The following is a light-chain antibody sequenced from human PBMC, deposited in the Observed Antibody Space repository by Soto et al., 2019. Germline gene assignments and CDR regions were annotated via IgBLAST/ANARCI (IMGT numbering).Light chain of an antibody. Sequence: QSALTQPASVSGSPGQSITISCTRTSSDVGPYNYVSWYLQHPGEAPKLMIYEVSNRPSGVSNRFSGSKSGNTAFLTISGLQAEDEGDYYCSSSGGSPTYVFGTGTKVTVL. CDR2: EVS. J-gene: IGLJ1*01. CDR1: SSDVGPYNY. V-gene: IGLV2-14*01. CDR3: SSSGGSPTYV.